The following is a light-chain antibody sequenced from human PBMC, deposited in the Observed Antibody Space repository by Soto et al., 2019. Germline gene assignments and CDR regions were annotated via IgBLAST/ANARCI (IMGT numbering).Light chain of an antibody. CDR1: SSNIGANYD. CDR2: GDT. Sequence: SVLTQPPSVSGAPGQRITISCTGTSSNIGANYDVHWYQQLPGTAPKLLIYGDTNRPSGVPDRFSGSKSGTSASLAITGLQAEDEADYYCQSYDSALSVYVVFGGGTKVTVL. V-gene: IGLV1-40*01. J-gene: IGLJ2*01. CDR3: QSYDSALSVYVV.